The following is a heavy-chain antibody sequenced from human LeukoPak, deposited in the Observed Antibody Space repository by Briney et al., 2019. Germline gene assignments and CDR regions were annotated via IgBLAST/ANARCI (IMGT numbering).Heavy chain of an antibody. CDR3: ARHKREYSSSWATLPNWFDP. Sequence: GASVKVSCKASGYTFTAYYMHWVRQAPGQGLEWMGWINPNSGGTNYAQKFQGRVTMTRDTSISTAYMELSRLRSDDTAVYYCARHKREYSSSWATLPNWFDPWGQGTLVTVSS. V-gene: IGHV1-2*02. CDR1: GYTFTAYY. D-gene: IGHD6-13*01. CDR2: INPNSGGT. J-gene: IGHJ5*02.